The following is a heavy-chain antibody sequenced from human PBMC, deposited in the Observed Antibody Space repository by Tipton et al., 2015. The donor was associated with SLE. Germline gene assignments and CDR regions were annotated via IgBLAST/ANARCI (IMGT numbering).Heavy chain of an antibody. CDR1: GGSISSGSNH. D-gene: IGHD2-21*02. CDR3: ARDPVDGYGFFDY. J-gene: IGHJ4*02. V-gene: IGHV4-31*03. Sequence: TLSLTCKVSGGSISSGSNHWTWIRQLPGKGLEWIGYIYGSGGTDYNRSLKSRVTISLDTSKNQFFLELNSVTAADTAVYYCARDPVDGYGFFDYWGQGTLVTVSS. CDR2: IYGSGGT.